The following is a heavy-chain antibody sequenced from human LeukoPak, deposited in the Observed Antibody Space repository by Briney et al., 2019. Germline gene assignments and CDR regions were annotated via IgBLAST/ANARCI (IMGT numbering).Heavy chain of an antibody. Sequence: ASVTVSFKASGYTLIQHHMHGVRQAAGQGVDGMGCINPNSGGTNYAQRFQGGVTMTRDKSISTAYMELTNLRSDDTAVYYCARGFLSYDSVVYRLDAFDIWGQGTMVTVSS. V-gene: IGHV1-2*02. CDR3: ARGFLSYDSVVYRLDAFDI. D-gene: IGHD3-22*01. CDR1: GYTLIQHH. CDR2: INPNSGGT. J-gene: IGHJ3*02.